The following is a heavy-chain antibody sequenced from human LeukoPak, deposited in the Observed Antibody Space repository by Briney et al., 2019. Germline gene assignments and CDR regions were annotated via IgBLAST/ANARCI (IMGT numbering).Heavy chain of an antibody. V-gene: IGHV1-8*01. CDR1: GYTFTSYD. J-gene: IGHJ6*02. CDR3: ARPIYCSSTSCYNGMDV. CDR2: MNPNSGNT. Sequence: GASVKVSCKASGYTFTSYDINWVRQATGQGLEWMGWMNPNSGNTGYAQKFQGRVTMTRNTSISTAYMELSSLRSEDTAVYYCARPIYCSSTSCYNGMDVWGRGTTVTVSS. D-gene: IGHD2-2*02.